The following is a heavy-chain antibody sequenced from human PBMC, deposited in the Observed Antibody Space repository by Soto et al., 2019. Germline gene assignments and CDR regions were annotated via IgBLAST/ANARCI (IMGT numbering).Heavy chain of an antibody. J-gene: IGHJ5*02. CDR3: AKDDRIIPRQDSDFSLPLNWFDP. CDR1: GFTFSSYA. D-gene: IGHD3-3*01. Sequence: GGSLRLSCAASGFTFSSYAMSWVRQAPGKGLEWVSAISGSGGSTYYADSVKGRFTISRDNSKNTLSLQMNSLRAEDTAVYYCAKDDRIIPRQDSDFSLPLNWFDPWGQGTLVTVSS. V-gene: IGHV3-23*01. CDR2: ISGSGGST.